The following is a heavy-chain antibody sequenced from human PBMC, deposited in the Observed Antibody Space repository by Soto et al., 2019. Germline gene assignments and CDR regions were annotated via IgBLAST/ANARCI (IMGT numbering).Heavy chain of an antibody. J-gene: IGHJ6*02. D-gene: IGHD4-17*01. CDR1: GFTFSSYG. Sequence: GGSLRLSCAASGFTFSSYGMHWVRQAPGKGLEWVAVISYDGSNKYYADSVKGRFTISRDNSKDTLYLQMNSLRAEDTAVYYCAKVHDYGDYYYYGMDVWGQGTTVTVSS. V-gene: IGHV3-30*18. CDR3: AKVHDYGDYYYYGMDV. CDR2: ISYDGSNK.